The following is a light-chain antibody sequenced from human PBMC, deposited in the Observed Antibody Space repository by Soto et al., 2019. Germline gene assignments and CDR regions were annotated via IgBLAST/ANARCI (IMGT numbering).Light chain of an antibody. CDR2: EGT. CDR3: CSYAGTATV. V-gene: IGLV1-51*01. J-gene: IGLJ1*01. CDR1: SSNIGNNY. Sequence: QSVLTQPPSVSAAPGQKVTISCSGSSSNIGNNYVSWYQQLPGTAPKLIVYEGTKRPSGVSNRFSGSKSGNPASLTISGLQAEDEANYYCCSYAGTATVFGTGTKLTVL.